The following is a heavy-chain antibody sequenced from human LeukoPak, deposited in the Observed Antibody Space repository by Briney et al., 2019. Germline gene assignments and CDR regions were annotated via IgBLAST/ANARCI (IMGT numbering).Heavy chain of an antibody. J-gene: IGHJ6*03. CDR1: GFTFSSYA. D-gene: IGHD2-2*01. CDR2: ISGSGGST. Sequence: PGGSLRLSCAASGFTFSSYAMSWVRQAPGKGLEWVSAISGSGGSTYYADSVKGRFTISRDNSKNTLYLQMNSLRAEDTAVYYCAKGLYCSSTSCYALEGRSYYYYYMDVWGKGTTVTVSS. CDR3: AKGLYCSSTSCYALEGRSYYYYYMDV. V-gene: IGHV3-23*01.